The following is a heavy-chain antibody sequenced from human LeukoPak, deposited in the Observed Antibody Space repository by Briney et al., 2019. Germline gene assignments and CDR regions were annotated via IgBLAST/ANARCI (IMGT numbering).Heavy chain of an antibody. CDR1: GGSISSYY. V-gene: IGHV4-59*12. CDR2: IYYSGST. D-gene: IGHD6-13*01. Sequence: SETLSLTCTVSGGSISSYYWSWIRQPPGKGLEWIGYIYYSGSTNYNPSPKSRVTISVDTSKNQFSLKLSSVTAADTAVYYCAREVAAAATALDYWGQGTLVTVSS. J-gene: IGHJ4*02. CDR3: AREVAAAATALDY.